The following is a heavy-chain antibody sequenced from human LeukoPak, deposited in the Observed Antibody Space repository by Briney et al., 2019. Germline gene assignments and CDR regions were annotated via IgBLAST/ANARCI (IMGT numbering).Heavy chain of an antibody. CDR2: INPKSGCT. CDR3: AREGGERSYYDSSGYYCDC. D-gene: IGHD3-22*01. Sequence: ASVKVSCKASAYPFTGYYMHWVRQAPGQGLEWMGWINPKSGCTNYAQKSQGRVTMTRDTSISTAYMELSSLRSDDTAVYYCAREGGERSYYDSSGYYCDCWGQGTLVTVSS. CDR1: AYPFTGYY. J-gene: IGHJ4*02. V-gene: IGHV1-2*02.